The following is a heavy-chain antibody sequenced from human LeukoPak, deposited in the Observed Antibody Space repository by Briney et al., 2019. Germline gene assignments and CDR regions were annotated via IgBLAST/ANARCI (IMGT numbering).Heavy chain of an antibody. J-gene: IGHJ6*02. Sequence: ASVKVSCKASGGTFSSYAISWVRQAPGQGLEWMGGIIPIFGAANYAQKLQGRVTMTTDTSTSTAYMELRSLRSDDTAVYYCARGFTMVRGVSYYYYGMDVWGQGTTVTVSS. D-gene: IGHD3-10*01. CDR2: IIPIFGAA. V-gene: IGHV1-69*05. CDR3: ARGFTMVRGVSYYYYGMDV. CDR1: GGTFSSYA.